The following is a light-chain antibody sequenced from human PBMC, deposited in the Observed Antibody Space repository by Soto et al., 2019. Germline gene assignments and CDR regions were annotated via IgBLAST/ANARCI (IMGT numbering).Light chain of an antibody. CDR3: SSYTSSSTLYV. J-gene: IGLJ1*01. CDR1: SSNIGSNT. Sequence: QSVLTQPPSASGTPGQRVTISCSGSSSNIGSNTVNWYQQLPGTAPKLLIYSNNQRPSGVSNRFSGSKSGNTASLTISGLQAEDEADYYCSSYTSSSTLYVFGTGTKLTVL. V-gene: IGLV1-44*01. CDR2: SNN.